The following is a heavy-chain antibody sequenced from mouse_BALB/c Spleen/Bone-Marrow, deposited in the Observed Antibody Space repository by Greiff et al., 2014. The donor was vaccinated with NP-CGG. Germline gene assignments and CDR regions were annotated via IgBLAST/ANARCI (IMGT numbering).Heavy chain of an antibody. D-gene: IGHD6-1*01. CDR1: GYTFTSYW. Sequence: LQQPGSELVRPGASVKLSCKASGYTFTSYWMHWVRQRPGQGLEWIGNIYPGSGSNNYDEKFKSKATPTVDTSSSTAYMQLSSLTSEDSAVYYCTRGDLRYAMDYWGQGTSVTVSS. J-gene: IGHJ4*01. CDR3: TRGDLRYAMDY. CDR2: IYPGSGSN. V-gene: IGHV1S22*01.